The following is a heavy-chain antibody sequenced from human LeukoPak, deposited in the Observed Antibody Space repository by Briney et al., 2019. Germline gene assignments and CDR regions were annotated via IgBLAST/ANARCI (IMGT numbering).Heavy chain of an antibody. Sequence: PGGSLRLSCAASGFTFGSSGIHWVRQAPGKGLEWVASINPDGNKKYSADSVKGRFTISRDNAENSLYLQMNSLRVEDTAFYYCARDLAYSRLDYWGQGMLVTVSS. V-gene: IGHV3-7*01. D-gene: IGHD5-18*01. J-gene: IGHJ4*02. CDR3: ARDLAYSRLDY. CDR2: INPDGNKK. CDR1: GFTFGSSG.